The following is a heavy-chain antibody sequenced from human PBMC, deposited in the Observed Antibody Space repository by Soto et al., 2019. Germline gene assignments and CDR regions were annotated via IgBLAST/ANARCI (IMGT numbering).Heavy chain of an antibody. CDR2: IYYSGST. CDR1: GGSISSGDYY. CDR3: ARDSGLDYYDSSGPNTRNYYYYGMDV. D-gene: IGHD3-22*01. V-gene: IGHV4-30-4*01. Sequence: SETLSLTCTVSGGSISSGDYYWSWIRQPPGKGLEWIGYIYYSGSTYYNPSLKSRVTISVDTSKNQFSLKLSSVTAADTAVYYCARDSGLDYYDSSGPNTRNYYYYGMDVWGQGTTVTV. J-gene: IGHJ6*02.